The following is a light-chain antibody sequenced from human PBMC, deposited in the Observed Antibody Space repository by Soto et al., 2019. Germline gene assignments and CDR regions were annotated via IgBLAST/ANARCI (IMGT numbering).Light chain of an antibody. CDR1: SSDVGGYNY. V-gene: IGLV2-14*01. Sequence: QSALTQPASVSGSPGQSITISCTGTSSDVGGYNYVSWYQQHPGKAPKLMIYDVSERPSGVSDRCSASKSGNTAFLIISGLQAEDEDDYYCSSFTSDSSTYVVGSGTKLTGL. CDR2: DVS. CDR3: SSFTSDSSTYV. J-gene: IGLJ1*01.